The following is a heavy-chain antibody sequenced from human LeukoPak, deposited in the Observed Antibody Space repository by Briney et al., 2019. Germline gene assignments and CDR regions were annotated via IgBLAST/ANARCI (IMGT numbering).Heavy chain of an antibody. CDR3: ARRGLRLGELSGFDC. CDR1: GGSIGSYY. V-gene: IGHV4-59*01. D-gene: IGHD3-16*02. CDR2: IYYSGST. J-gene: IGHJ4*02. Sequence: PSETLSLTCTVSGGSIGSYYWSWIRQPPGKGLEWIAYIYYSGSTNYNPSLKSRVTISVDTSKNQFSLKLSSVTAADTAVYYCARRGLRLGELSGFDCWGQGTLVTVSS.